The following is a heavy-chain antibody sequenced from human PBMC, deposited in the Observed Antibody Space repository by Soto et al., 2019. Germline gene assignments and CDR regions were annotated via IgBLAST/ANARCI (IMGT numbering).Heavy chain of an antibody. CDR2: IIPIFGTA. V-gene: IGHV1-69*13. D-gene: IGHD2-21*02. CDR3: ASPLPAYCGGDCYSINGAFDI. Sequence: SVKVSCKASGGTFSSYAISWVRQAPGQGLEWMGGIIPIFGTANYAQKFQGRVTITADESTSTAYMELSSLRSEDTAVYYCASPLPAYCGGDCYSINGAFDIWGQGTMVTVSS. CDR1: GGTFSSYA. J-gene: IGHJ3*02.